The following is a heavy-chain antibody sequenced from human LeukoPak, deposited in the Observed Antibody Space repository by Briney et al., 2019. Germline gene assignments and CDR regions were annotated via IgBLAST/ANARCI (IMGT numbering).Heavy chain of an antibody. V-gene: IGHV3-23*01. CDR2: ISGSGGGT. Sequence: PGGSLRLSCVASGFTFSSYAMTWVRQAPGTGLEWVSVISGSGGGTNYADPVKGRFTLSRDNSKNTLYLLMNSLRADDTAVYYCVKNAENFGDSLPRDWGQGTLVTVSS. CDR3: VKNAENFGDSLPRD. CDR1: GFTFSSYA. J-gene: IGHJ1*01. D-gene: IGHD4-17*01.